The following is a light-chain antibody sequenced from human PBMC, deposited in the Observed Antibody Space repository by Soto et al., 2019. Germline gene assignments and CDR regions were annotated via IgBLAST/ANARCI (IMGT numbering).Light chain of an antibody. CDR3: QQYNYWPPWT. J-gene: IGKJ1*01. CDR1: QSLNST. CDR2: GAS. Sequence: EMVMTQSPGTLSVSPGERATLSCRASQSLNSTLAWYQQKPGQAPRLLSYGASTRATGIPARFSGSGSGTEFTLTISSLQAEDFAVYYCQQYNYWPPWTFGQGNKVASK. V-gene: IGKV3-15*01.